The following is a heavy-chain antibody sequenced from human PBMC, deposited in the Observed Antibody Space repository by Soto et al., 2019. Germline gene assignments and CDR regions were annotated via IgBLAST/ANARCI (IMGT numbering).Heavy chain of an antibody. V-gene: IGHV1-18*01. CDR3: ARDPYYDILTGYSPFDY. CDR1: GYTFTSYG. J-gene: IGHJ4*02. D-gene: IGHD3-9*01. CDR2: TSAYNGNT. Sequence: ASVKVSCKASGYTFTSYGISWVRQAPGQGLEWMGWTSAYNGNTNYAQKLQGRVTMTTDTSTSTAYMELRSLRSDDTAVYYCARDPYYDILTGYSPFDYWGQGTLVTVSS.